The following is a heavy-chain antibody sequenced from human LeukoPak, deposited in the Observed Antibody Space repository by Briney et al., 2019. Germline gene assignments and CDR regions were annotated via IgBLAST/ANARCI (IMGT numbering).Heavy chain of an antibody. J-gene: IGHJ4*02. V-gene: IGHV4-59*08. CDR2: IHYNGKN. CDR3: ARLHKVDTTMDSYYFDS. CDR1: VDSIRSYY. D-gene: IGHD5-18*01. Sequence: SETLSLTCIGSVDSIRSYYWTWVRQPPGKGLEWIGYIHYNGKNSSNPSLKSRVTISLDTSKSQFSLKLTSVTAEDTAVYYCARLHKVDTTMDSYYFDSWGQGTLVTVSS.